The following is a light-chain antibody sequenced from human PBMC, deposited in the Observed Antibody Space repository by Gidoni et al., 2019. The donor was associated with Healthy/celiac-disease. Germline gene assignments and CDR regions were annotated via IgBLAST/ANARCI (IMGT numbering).Light chain of an antibody. CDR3: QQYDNLPYS. CDR2: DAS. CDR1: QDISNY. Sequence: DIQMTQSPSSLSASVGDRVTITCQACQDISNYLYWYQQKPGKAPKLLIYDASNLETGVPSRFSGSGSGTDFTFTISSLQPEDIATYYCQQYDNLPYSFGQGTKLEIK. V-gene: IGKV1-33*01. J-gene: IGKJ2*03.